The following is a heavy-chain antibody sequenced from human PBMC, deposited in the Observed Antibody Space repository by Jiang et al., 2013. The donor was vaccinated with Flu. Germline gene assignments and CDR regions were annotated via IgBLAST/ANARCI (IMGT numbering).Heavy chain of an antibody. V-gene: IGHV1-46*01. CDR3: AKPEGNDYGDYVLNYHYYHMDV. J-gene: IGHJ6*02. Sequence: GAEVKKPGASVKVSCKASGYTFSSYGFTWVRQAPGQGLEWMGIINPSGGSTSYAQKFQGRVTFTRDSSASTAYMELSSLRSEDTAVYYCAKPEGNDYGDYVLNYHYYHMDVWGQGTTVTVSS. D-gene: IGHD4-17*01. CDR2: INPSGGST. CDR1: GYTFSSYG.